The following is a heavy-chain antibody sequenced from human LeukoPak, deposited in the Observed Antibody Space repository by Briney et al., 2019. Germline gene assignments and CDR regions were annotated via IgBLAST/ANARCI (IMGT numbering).Heavy chain of an antibody. CDR3: CHSLSGRTGAFDI. CDR2: TYYRSKWYN. CDR1: GDSVSSNSAA. Sequence: SQTLSLTCAISGDSVSSNSAAWNWVRQSPSRGLEWLGRTYYRSKWYNDYAVSVKSRITINPDTSKNQFSLQLDSVTPEDTAVYYCCHSLSGRTGAFDIWGRGTVVTVSS. V-gene: IGHV6-1*01. D-gene: IGHD2-21*01. J-gene: IGHJ3*02.